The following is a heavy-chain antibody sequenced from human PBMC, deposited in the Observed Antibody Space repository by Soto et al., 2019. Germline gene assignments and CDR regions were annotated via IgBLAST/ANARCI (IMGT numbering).Heavy chain of an antibody. J-gene: IGHJ4*02. CDR2: ISGSGGST. D-gene: IGHD3-3*01. Sequence: HPGGSLRLSCAASGFTFSSYAMSWVRQAPGKGLEWVSAISGSGGSTYYADSVKGRFTISRDNSKNTLYLQMNSLRAEDTAVYYCAKGLHYDFWSGYYRGSDYWGQGTLLTVSS. CDR3: AKGLHYDFWSGYYRGSDY. V-gene: IGHV3-23*01. CDR1: GFTFSSYA.